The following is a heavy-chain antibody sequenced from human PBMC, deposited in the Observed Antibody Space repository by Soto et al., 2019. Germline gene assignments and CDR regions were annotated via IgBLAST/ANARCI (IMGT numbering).Heavy chain of an antibody. CDR3: ARYFYERSDYSPWDYGMDV. Sequence: QITLKESGPTLVKPTQTLTLTCTLSGFSLSTSGVGVGWIRQTPEKALAWLALIYWDDDKRYSPSLKSRLTMTKDTSKNQVVLTMTHMDPVDTTTYYWARYFYERSDYSPWDYGMDVWGQGTTVTVSS. D-gene: IGHD3-22*01. CDR2: IYWDDDK. J-gene: IGHJ6*02. V-gene: IGHV2-5*02. CDR1: GFSLSTSGVG.